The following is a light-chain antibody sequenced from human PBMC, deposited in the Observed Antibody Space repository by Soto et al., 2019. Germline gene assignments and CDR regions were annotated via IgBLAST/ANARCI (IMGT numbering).Light chain of an antibody. CDR3: QQYKNWPH. CDR2: GAS. J-gene: IGKJ4*01. CDR1: QSVSSN. V-gene: IGKV3-15*01. Sequence: EIVMTQSPATLSVSPGERATLSCRASQSVSSNLAWYQQKPGQAPRLLIYGASTRATGIPARFSGSGSGTEFTLTISSLQSEDFAVYYCQQYKNWPHFGGGTKVEIK.